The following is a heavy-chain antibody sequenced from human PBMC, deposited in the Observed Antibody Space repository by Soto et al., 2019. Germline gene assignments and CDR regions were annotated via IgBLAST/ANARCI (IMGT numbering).Heavy chain of an antibody. J-gene: IGHJ4*02. Sequence: SETLSLTCTVSSDSSSSYDWSWIRQPPGKRLEWIGYISYRGSTDYNPSLKRRATIAGDTPKNQCSLKVSSVTAADTAVYYCARGTSWQLPFDYWGQGTLVTVSS. V-gene: IGHV4-59*01. D-gene: IGHD6-13*01. CDR3: ARGTSWQLPFDY. CDR1: SDSSSSYD. CDR2: ISYRGST.